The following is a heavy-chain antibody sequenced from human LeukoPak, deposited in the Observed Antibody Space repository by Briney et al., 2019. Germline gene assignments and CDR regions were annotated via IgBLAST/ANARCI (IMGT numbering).Heavy chain of an antibody. Sequence: ASVKVSCKVSGYTLTELSMHWVRQAPGKGLEWMGGFDPEDGETIYAQKFQGRVTMTEDTSTDTAYMELSSLRSEDTAVYYCASRLKYYYDSSGYYLRYWGQGTLVTVSS. CDR2: FDPEDGET. V-gene: IGHV1-24*01. J-gene: IGHJ4*02. CDR3: ASRLKYYYDSSGYYLRY. CDR1: GYTLTELS. D-gene: IGHD3-22*01.